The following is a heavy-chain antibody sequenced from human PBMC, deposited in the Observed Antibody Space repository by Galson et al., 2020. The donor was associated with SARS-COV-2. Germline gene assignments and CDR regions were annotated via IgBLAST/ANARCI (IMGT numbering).Heavy chain of an antibody. V-gene: IGHV4-34*01. Sequence: SETLSLPCAVYGGYFKNYYWTWIHQSPENGLQRIGAINPKASTTYDPSLQGRVHMSLDTPKNQFSLRLSSVTAADTAVYYCVRGAEERRIIVVVPYYYTYMDVWGGGTAVTVSS. J-gene: IGHJ6*03. CDR2: INPKAST. D-gene: IGHD2-2*01. CDR1: GGYFKNYY. CDR3: VRGAEERRIIVVVPYYYTYMDV.